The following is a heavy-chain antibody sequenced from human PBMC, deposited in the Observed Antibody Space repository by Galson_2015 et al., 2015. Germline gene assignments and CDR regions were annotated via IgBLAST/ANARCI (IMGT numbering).Heavy chain of an antibody. CDR1: GFTFSYYP. CDR3: AKPLRSFGWLDGLQTRTPKFNFDF. Sequence: SLRLSCAASGFTFSYYPMAWVRQAPGRGLEWVSAIGGSGGNTDYADSVKGRFTISRDNSKNSLYLQMNSLRAEDTAVYYCAKPLRSFGWLDGLQTRTPKFNFDFWGQGTSVIVSS. J-gene: IGHJ4*02. V-gene: IGHV3-23*01. D-gene: IGHD3-9*01. CDR2: IGGSGGNT.